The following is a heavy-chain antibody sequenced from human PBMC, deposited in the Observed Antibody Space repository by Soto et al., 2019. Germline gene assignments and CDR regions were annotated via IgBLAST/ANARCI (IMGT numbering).Heavy chain of an antibody. CDR3: ARVGPEYSYRDYFGY. J-gene: IGHJ4*02. CDR2: IIPIFGTT. D-gene: IGHD5-18*01. CDR1: GGTFSSYA. Sequence: FQLVQSGAEVKKPGSSVKVSCKASGGTFSSYAISWVRQAPGQGLEWMGGIIPIFGTTNYAQKFQGRATITADESTSTAYMERSSLRSEDTAVYYCARVGPEYSYRDYFGYWGQGTLVTVSS. V-gene: IGHV1-69*12.